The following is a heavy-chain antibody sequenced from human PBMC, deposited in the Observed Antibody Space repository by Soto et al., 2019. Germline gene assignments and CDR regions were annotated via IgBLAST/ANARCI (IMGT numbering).Heavy chain of an antibody. CDR3: AKDILAVAAPGP. Sequence: GGSLRLSCAASGFTFSSYGMHWVRQAPGKGLEWVAVISYDGSNKYYADSVKGRFTISRDNSKNTLYLQMNSLRAEDTAVYYCAKDILAVAAPGPWGQGTLVTVSS. CDR2: ISYDGSNK. D-gene: IGHD6-19*01. CDR1: GFTFSSYG. V-gene: IGHV3-30*18. J-gene: IGHJ5*02.